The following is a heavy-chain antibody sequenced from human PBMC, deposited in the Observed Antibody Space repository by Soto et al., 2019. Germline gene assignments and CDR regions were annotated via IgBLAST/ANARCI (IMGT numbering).Heavy chain of an antibody. V-gene: IGHV2-70*01. J-gene: IGHJ3*02. CDR2: IDWDDDK. CDR1: GFSLSTGGMC. Sequence: SGPTLVNPTQTLTLTCTFSGFSLSTGGMCVNWIRQPPGKALEWLALIDWDDDKYYSTSLKTRLTISKDTSKNQVVLTMTNMDPVDTATYYCARTARTTRAACGPFEIWGQGTMVTVSS. D-gene: IGHD4-4*01. CDR3: ARTARTTRAACGPFEI.